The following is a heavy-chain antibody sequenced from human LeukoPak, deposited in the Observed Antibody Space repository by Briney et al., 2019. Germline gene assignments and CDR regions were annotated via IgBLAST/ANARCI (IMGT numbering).Heavy chain of an antibody. CDR2: ISGSGGST. Sequence: PGRSLRLSCAASGFTFSSYAMSWVRQAPGKGLEWVSAISGSGGSTYYADSVKGRFTISRDNSKNTLYLQMNSLRAEDTAVYYCAKSGRSSSSVFDYWGQGTLVTVSS. V-gene: IGHV3-23*01. D-gene: IGHD6-6*01. CDR1: GFTFSSYA. CDR3: AKSGRSSSSVFDY. J-gene: IGHJ4*02.